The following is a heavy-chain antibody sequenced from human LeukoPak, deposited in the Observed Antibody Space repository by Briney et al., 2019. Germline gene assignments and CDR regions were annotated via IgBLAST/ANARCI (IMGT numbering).Heavy chain of an antibody. Sequence: GRSLRLSCAASGFTFSSYGMHWVRQAPGKGLEWVAVIWYDGSNKYYADSVKGRFTISRDNSKNTLYLQMNSLRAEDTAVYYCVRETMYAFDMWGQGTIVTVSS. D-gene: IGHD1-1*01. CDR2: IWYDGSNK. V-gene: IGHV3-33*01. CDR3: VRETMYAFDM. J-gene: IGHJ3*02. CDR1: GFTFSSYG.